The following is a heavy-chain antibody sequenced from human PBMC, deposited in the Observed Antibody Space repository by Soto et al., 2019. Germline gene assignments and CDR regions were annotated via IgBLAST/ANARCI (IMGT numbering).Heavy chain of an antibody. CDR2: ISAYNGNT. V-gene: IGHV1-18*04. Sequence: ASVKVSCKASGYTFTSYGISWVRQAPGQGLEWMGWISAYNGNTNYAQKLQGRVTMTTDTSTSTAYMELRSLRSDDTAVYYCARASRITMVRGVTGWFDRCGQGSLVTVSS. D-gene: IGHD3-10*01. CDR3: ARASRITMVRGVTGWFDR. CDR1: GYTFTSYG. J-gene: IGHJ5*02.